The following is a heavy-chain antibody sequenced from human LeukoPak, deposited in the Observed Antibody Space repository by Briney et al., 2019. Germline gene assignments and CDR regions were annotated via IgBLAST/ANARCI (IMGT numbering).Heavy chain of an antibody. Sequence: GGSLRLSCAASGFTFSSYWMSWVRQAPGKGLEWVASIKQDGSEKYYVDSVKGRFTISRDNAENSLYLQMNSLRAEDTAVYYCAKGGKYSSSWYYFDYWGQGTLVTVSS. V-gene: IGHV3-7*01. CDR2: IKQDGSEK. CDR1: GFTFSSYW. D-gene: IGHD6-13*01. J-gene: IGHJ4*02. CDR3: AKGGKYSSSWYYFDY.